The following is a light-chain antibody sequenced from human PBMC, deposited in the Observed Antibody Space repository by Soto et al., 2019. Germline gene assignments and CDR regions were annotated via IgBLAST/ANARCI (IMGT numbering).Light chain of an antibody. CDR3: SSYVGSNNFYV. CDR1: NVGNKA. Sequence: QSVLTQPPSVSEAPGQRVTISCSGSNVGNKAVNWYQQLPGKAPKLLLYYDDMLSSGVPDRFSGSKSGNTASLTVSRLQAEDEADYYCSSYVGSNNFYVFGTGTKLTVL. CDR2: YDD. J-gene: IGLJ1*01. V-gene: IGLV1-36*01.